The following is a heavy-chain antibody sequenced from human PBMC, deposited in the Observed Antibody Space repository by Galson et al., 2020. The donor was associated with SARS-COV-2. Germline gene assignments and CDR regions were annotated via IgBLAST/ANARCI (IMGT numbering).Heavy chain of an antibody. J-gene: IGHJ4*02. CDR1: GFAFSTYG. Sequence: GESLKISCAASGFAFSTYGMHWVRQAPGKGLEWVAAIWHDESIKYYVDSVKGRFTISKDNSKDTLYLLMNSLRDDDTAVYHCARGGGVHCRGECYGFDHWGQGIQVTVSS. V-gene: IGHV3-33*01. CDR2: IWHDESIK. CDR3: ARGGGVHCRGECYGFDH. D-gene: IGHD2-21*01.